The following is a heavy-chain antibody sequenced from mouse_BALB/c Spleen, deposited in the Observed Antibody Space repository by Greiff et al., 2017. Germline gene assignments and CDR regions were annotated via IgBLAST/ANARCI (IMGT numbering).Heavy chain of an antibody. V-gene: IGHV5-6-2*01. J-gene: IGHJ3*01. CDR3: ARQRDDYDAWFAY. CDR1: GFTFSSYY. D-gene: IGHD2-4*01. CDR2: INSNGGST. Sequence: EVKLVESGGGLVKLGGSLKLSCAASGFTFSSYYMSWVRQTPEKRLELVAAINSNGGSTYYPDTVKGRFTISRDNAKNTLYLQMSSLKSEDTALYYCARQRDDYDAWFAYWGQGTLVTVSA.